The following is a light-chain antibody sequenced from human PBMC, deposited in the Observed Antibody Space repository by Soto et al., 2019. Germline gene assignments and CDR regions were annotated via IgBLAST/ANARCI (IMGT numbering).Light chain of an antibody. J-gene: IGKJ5*01. Sequence: TLSPGTVSLSPGERATLSFRASQSVSSRYLAWYQQKPGQAPRLLIYGVSTRATGVPARFSGSGSGTEFTLTISSLQSEDFAIYYCQQYNNWPPTTFAQGTRLEIK. V-gene: IGKV3-15*01. CDR1: QSVSSRY. CDR3: QQYNNWPPTT. CDR2: GVS.